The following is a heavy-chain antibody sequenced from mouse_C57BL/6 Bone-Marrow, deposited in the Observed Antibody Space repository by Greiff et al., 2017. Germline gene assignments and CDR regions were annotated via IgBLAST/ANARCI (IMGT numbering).Heavy chain of an antibody. D-gene: IGHD2-4*01. CDR1: GYAFSSSW. CDR2: IYPGDGDT. CDR3: AREGYDYD. V-gene: IGHV1-82*01. J-gene: IGHJ2*01. Sequence: QVQLKESGPELVKPGASVKISCKASGYAFSSSWMNWVKQRPGKGLEWIGRIYPGDGDTNYNGKFKGKATLTADKSSSTAYMQLSSLTSEDSAVYFCAREGYDYDWGQGTTLTVSS.